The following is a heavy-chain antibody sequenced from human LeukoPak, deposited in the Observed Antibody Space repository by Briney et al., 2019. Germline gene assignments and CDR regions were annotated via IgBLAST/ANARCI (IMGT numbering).Heavy chain of an antibody. V-gene: IGHV3-30*04. CDR2: ISYDGSNK. Sequence: PGGSLRLSRAASGFTFSSYAMHWVRQAPGKGLEWVAVISYDGSNKYYADSVKGRFTISRDNSKNTLYLQMNSLRAEDTAVYYCARGGGYSYGYYWGQGTLVTVSS. D-gene: IGHD5-18*01. J-gene: IGHJ4*02. CDR3: ARGGGYSYGYY. CDR1: GFTFSSYA.